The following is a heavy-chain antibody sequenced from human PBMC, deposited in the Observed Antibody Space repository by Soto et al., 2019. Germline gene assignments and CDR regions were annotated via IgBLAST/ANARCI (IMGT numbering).Heavy chain of an antibody. Sequence: QVQLQESGPGLVKPSETLSLTCTVSGGSISSYYWSWIRQPAGKGLEWIGRIYTSGSTNYNPSIKRRVTMSVDTSKNQVSLKLSSVTAADTAVYYCARDYDSSGYLAFDIWGQGTMVTVSS. D-gene: IGHD3-22*01. J-gene: IGHJ3*02. CDR3: ARDYDSSGYLAFDI. V-gene: IGHV4-4*07. CDR2: IYTSGST. CDR1: GGSISSYY.